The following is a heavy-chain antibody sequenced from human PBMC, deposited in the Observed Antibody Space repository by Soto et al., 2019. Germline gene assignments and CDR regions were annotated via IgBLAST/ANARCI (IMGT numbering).Heavy chain of an antibody. D-gene: IGHD3-10*01. J-gene: IGHJ4*02. CDR2: IWYDGSNK. V-gene: IGHV3-33*08. Sequence: GGSLRLSCAASGFTFSSYGMHWVRQAPGKGLEWVAVIWYDGSNKYYADSVKGRFTISRDNSKNTLYLQMNSLRAEDTAVYYCARDKERYVSGMAGYWGQGTLVTVSS. CDR1: GFTFSSYG. CDR3: ARDKERYVSGMAGY.